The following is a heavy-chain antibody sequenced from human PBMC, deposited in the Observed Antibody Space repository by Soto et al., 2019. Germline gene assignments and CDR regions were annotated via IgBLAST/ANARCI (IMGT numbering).Heavy chain of an antibody. CDR1: GYTFTSYA. D-gene: IGHD1-7*01. CDR2: INAGNGNT. V-gene: IGHV1-3*01. Sequence: ASVKVSCKASGYTFTSYAMHWVRQAPGQRLEWMGWINAGNGNTKYSQKFQGRVTITRDTSASTAYMELSSLRSEDTAVYYCAREDWKYVSWFDPWGQGTLVTVSS. CDR3: AREDWKYVSWFDP. J-gene: IGHJ5*02.